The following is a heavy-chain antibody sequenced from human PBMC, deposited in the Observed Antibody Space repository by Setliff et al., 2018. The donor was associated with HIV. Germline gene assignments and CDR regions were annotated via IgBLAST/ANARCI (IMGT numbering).Heavy chain of an antibody. Sequence: PGGSLRLSCAASGFTFRSYATSWVRQAPGKGLQWLSSISGDGDVIYYADSVKGRFTVSRDFSRDTVYLQMNSLRVADTAIYYCTKDLTGPGAGWFDSWGQGTLVTVSS. CDR1: GFTFRSYA. CDR3: TKDLTGPGAGWFDS. V-gene: IGHV3-23*01. J-gene: IGHJ5*01. D-gene: IGHD3-9*01. CDR2: ISGDGDVI.